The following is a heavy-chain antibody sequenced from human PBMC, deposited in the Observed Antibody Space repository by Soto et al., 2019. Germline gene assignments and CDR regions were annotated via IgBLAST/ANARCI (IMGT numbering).Heavy chain of an antibody. J-gene: IGHJ5*02. CDR1: GDSISSYY. CDR3: ARVPSP. V-gene: IGHV4-30-2*01. CDR2: IYHSGST. Sequence: LSLTCAVSGDSISSYYCMWIRQPPGKGLEWIGYIYHSGSTYYNPSLKSRVTISVDRSKNQFSLKLSSVTAADTAVYYCARVPSPWGQGTLVTVSS.